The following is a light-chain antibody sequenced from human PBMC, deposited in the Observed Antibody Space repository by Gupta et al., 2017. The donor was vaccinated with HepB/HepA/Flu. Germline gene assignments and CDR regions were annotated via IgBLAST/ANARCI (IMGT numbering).Light chain of an antibody. CDR2: DDS. CDR1: NIEAKS. CDR3: QVWDSTTDLVV. J-gene: IGLJ2*01. V-gene: IGLV3-21*02. Sequence: SYVLTQPPSVSVAPGATARLTCGGNNIEAKSVHWYQLKPGQAPAAVVYDDSDRPSGLPDRFSGSTSGNTATLTISRVEAEDEADYYCQVWDSTTDLVVFGGGTKVIVL.